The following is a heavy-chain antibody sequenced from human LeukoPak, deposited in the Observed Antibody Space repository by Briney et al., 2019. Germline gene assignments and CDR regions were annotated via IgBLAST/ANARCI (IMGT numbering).Heavy chain of an antibody. V-gene: IGHV3-7*01. Sequence: GGSLRLSCAASGFTLSNYWMTWVRQAPGKGLEWVANIKPDGSEKYYVNSVKGRFIVSRGNTKNSLFLQMNSLGIDDTAVYYCAKGSTMIVMVTCQHWGQGTLVTVSS. J-gene: IGHJ1*01. CDR3: AKGSTMIVMVTCQH. D-gene: IGHD3-22*01. CDR1: GFTLSNYW. CDR2: IKPDGSEK.